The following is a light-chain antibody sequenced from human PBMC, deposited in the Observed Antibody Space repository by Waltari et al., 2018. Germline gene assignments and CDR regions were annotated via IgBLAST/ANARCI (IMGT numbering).Light chain of an antibody. CDR3: LVWHSTIDHQGV. CDR1: NIGSKS. V-gene: IGLV3-21*04. CDR2: YDS. Sequence: SYVVTQSPSVSVAPGETARITCGGDNIGSKSVHWYQQRPGQAPVLVISYDSDRPSGIPERCSGSNSGHTATLTISWVEAEDEADYYCLVWHSTIDHQGVFGGGTKLTVL. J-gene: IGLJ2*01.